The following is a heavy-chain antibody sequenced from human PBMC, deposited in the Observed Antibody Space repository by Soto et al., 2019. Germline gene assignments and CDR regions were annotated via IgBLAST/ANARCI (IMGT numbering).Heavy chain of an antibody. CDR1: GYTFTHYG. Sequence: VQLVQSGAEVKRPEASVKVSCRASGYTFTHYGISWVRQAPGHGLEWMGWVSGYTGDTNYAQKFQGRVSVAPDTSTNPGYMELRSLRPDDTAMYDCARVVEFSSSPAEDYFDFWGQGTRVTVSS. CDR3: ARVVEFSSSPAEDYFDF. D-gene: IGHD6-6*01. V-gene: IGHV1-18*01. CDR2: VSGYTGDT. J-gene: IGHJ4*02.